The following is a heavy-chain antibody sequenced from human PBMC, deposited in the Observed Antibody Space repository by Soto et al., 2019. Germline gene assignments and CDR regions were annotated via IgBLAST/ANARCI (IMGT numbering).Heavy chain of an antibody. Sequence: SVKVSCKASGGTFSSYAISWVRQAPGRGLEWMGGIIPIFGTANYAQKFQGRVTITADESTSTAYMELSSLRSEDTAVYYCARERYYYDSSGYYHANYYFDYWGQGTLVTVSS. CDR2: IIPIFGTA. CDR3: ARERYYYDSSGYYHANYYFDY. J-gene: IGHJ4*02. D-gene: IGHD3-22*01. V-gene: IGHV1-69*13. CDR1: GGTFSSYA.